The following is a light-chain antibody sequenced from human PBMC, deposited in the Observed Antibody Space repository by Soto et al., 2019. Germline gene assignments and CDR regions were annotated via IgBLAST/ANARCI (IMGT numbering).Light chain of an antibody. CDR2: GAY. Sequence: EIVMKKSPATVSVSPGERAKLSCRASQNVNSNLAWYQQKPGQPPRLLIYGAYTRATGVPARFSGSGSGTEFTLTINSLQSEDFAVYYCQQYNSWPPLTFGGGTKVDIK. CDR1: QNVNSN. V-gene: IGKV3-15*01. J-gene: IGKJ4*01. CDR3: QQYNSWPPLT.